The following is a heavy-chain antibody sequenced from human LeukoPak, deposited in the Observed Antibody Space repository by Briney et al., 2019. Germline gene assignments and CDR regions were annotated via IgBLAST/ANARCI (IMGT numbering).Heavy chain of an antibody. CDR1: GYTFTSYY. D-gene: IGHD1-26*01. V-gene: IGHV1-46*01. CDR2: ISPSGGST. J-gene: IGHJ6*03. CDR3: ARNHRGIVGAQYYYYYYMDV. Sequence: GASVKVSCKASGYTFTSYYMHWVRQAPGQGLEWMGIISPSGGSTTYAQKFQGRVTMTRDISTSTVYMELNSLRSEDTAVYYCARNHRGIVGAQYYYYYYMDVWGKGTTVTVSS.